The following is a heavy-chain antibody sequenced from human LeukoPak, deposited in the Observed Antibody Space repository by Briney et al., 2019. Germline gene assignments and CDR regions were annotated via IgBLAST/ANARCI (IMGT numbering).Heavy chain of an antibody. CDR1: GYTFTSYG. D-gene: IGHD2-15*01. J-gene: IGHJ4*02. V-gene: IGHV1-18*01. CDR2: ISAYNGNT. CDR3: ARDSTVECSGGSCYSDY. Sequence: GASVTVSCTASGYTFTSYGISWVRQAPGQGLEWMGWISAYNGNTNYAQKLQGRVTMTTDTSTSTAYMELRSLRSDDTAVYYCARDSTVECSGGSCYSDYWGQGTLVTVSS.